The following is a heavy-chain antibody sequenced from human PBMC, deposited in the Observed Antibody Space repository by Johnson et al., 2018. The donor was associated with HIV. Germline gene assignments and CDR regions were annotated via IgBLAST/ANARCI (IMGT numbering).Heavy chain of an antibody. D-gene: IGHD2-2*01. Sequence: VQLVESGGGLVQPGGSLRLSCAASGFTFSSYWMSWVRQAPGKGLEWVANIKQEGSEKYYVDSVKGRFTISSDNAKNSLYLQMNSLRAEDTVVYYCARDRPDIVVVPGAIDAFDIWGQGTMVTVSS. V-gene: IGHV3-7*01. CDR2: IKQEGSEK. CDR1: GFTFSSYW. CDR3: ARDRPDIVVVPGAIDAFDI. J-gene: IGHJ3*02.